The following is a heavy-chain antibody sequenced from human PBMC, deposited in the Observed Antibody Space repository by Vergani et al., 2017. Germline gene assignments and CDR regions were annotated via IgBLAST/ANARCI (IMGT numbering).Heavy chain of an antibody. V-gene: IGHV1-69*01. CDR3: ARMDLYFGYSSSWDDAFDI. Sequence: QVQLVQSGAEVKKPGSSVKVSCKASGGTFSSYAISWVRQAPGQGLEWMGGIIPIFGTANYAQKFQGRVTITADESTSTAYMELSSLRSEDTAVYYCARMDLYFGYSSSWDDAFDIWGQGTMVTVSS. D-gene: IGHD6-13*01. CDR2: IIPIFGTA. J-gene: IGHJ3*02. CDR1: GGTFSSYA.